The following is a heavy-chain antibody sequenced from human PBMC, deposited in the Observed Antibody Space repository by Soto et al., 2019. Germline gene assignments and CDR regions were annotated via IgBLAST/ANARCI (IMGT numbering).Heavy chain of an antibody. CDR2: IYYSGST. Sequence: SETLSLTCSVSGGSISSSSYYWGWIRQPPGKGLEWIGSIYYSGSTYYNPSLKSRVTISVDTSKNQFSLKLSSVTAADTAVYYCARVLLHYDSSGYYYPGWFDPWGQGTLVTVSS. V-gene: IGHV4-39*01. D-gene: IGHD3-22*01. CDR3: ARVLLHYDSSGYYYPGWFDP. CDR1: GGSISSSSYY. J-gene: IGHJ5*02.